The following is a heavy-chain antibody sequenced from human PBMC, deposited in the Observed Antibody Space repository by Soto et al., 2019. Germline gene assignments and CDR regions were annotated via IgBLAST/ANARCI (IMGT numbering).Heavy chain of an antibody. D-gene: IGHD3-3*01. CDR2: ISAKNGNT. V-gene: IGHV1-18*01. J-gene: IGHJ6*02. CDR1: GYSFTTYG. CDR3: ARDGSDLWNYYYYGLDV. Sequence: ASVKVSCKASGYSFTTYGVSWVRLAPGQGLEWMGWISAKNGNTNSAQRVQGRLIMTTDTSTSTAYMELRSLRFEDTAVYYCARDGSDLWNYYYYGLDVWGQGTTVTVSS.